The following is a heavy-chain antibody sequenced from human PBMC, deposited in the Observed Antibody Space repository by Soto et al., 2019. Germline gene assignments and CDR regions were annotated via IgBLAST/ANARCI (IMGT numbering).Heavy chain of an antibody. CDR3: ESSESYDQSDY. V-gene: IGHV4-39*01. CDR2: IFYSGTT. D-gene: IGHD3-10*01. Sequence: SLTCTVSGGSISGSSYYWGWIRQPPGKGLEWIGNIFYSGTTYYNPSLKSRVTISVDTSKNQFSLKLRSVTAADTAVYYCESSESYDQSDYWGQGTLVTVSS. J-gene: IGHJ4*02. CDR1: GGSISGSSYY.